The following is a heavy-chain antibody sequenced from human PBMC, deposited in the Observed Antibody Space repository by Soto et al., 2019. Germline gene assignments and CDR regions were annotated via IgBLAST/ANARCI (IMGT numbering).Heavy chain of an antibody. CDR1: GGSISSGYYY. CDR2: IYYSGNT. J-gene: IGHJ6*02. CDR3: ARPSLYGLDV. V-gene: IGHV4-30-4*01. Sequence: QVQLQESGPGLVKPSQTLSLTCSVSGGSISSGYYYWSWIRQPPGKGLEWIGNIYYSGNTYYNPSHETRLIISIDTSKTQFSPKVGSVTSAATAVYYCARPSLYGLDVWGQGTTVTVSS.